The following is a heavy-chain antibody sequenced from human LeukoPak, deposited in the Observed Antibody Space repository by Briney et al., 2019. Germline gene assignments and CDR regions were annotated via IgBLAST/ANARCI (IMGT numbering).Heavy chain of an antibody. CDR3: AKDPKSGEFDY. D-gene: IGHD2-15*01. Sequence: PGGSLRLSCAASGFTVSSNYMSWVRQAPGKGLEWVSVIYSGGSTYYADSVKGRFTISRDNSKNTLYLQMNSLRAEDTAVYYCAKDPKSGEFDYWGQGTLVTVSS. CDR1: GFTVSSNY. J-gene: IGHJ4*02. CDR2: IYSGGST. V-gene: IGHV3-53*01.